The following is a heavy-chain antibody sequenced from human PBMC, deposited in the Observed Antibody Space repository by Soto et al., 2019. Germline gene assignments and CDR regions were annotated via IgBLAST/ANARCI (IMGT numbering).Heavy chain of an antibody. CDR2: MNPNSGNT. D-gene: IGHD3-22*01. J-gene: IGHJ4*02. CDR1: GYTFTSYD. V-gene: IGHV1-8*01. Sequence: ASVKVSCKASGYTFTSYDINWVRQATGQGFEWMGWMNPNSGNTGYAQKFQGRVTMTRDTSITTAYLELSSLTSEDTAVYYCATPPGFYDSAPFDYWGQGTLVTVSS. CDR3: ATPPGFYDSAPFDY.